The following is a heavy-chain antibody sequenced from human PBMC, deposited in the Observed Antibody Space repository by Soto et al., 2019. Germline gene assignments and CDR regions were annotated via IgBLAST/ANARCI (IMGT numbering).Heavy chain of an antibody. J-gene: IGHJ4*02. CDR1: GFTFSSYS. V-gene: IGHV3-48*02. D-gene: IGHD3-9*01. Sequence: GGSLRLSCAASGFTFSSYSMNWVRQAPGKGLEWVSYISSSSSTIYYADSVKGRFTISRDNAKNSLYLQMNSLRDEDTAVYYGARDRILTGYYEVSYSPGVVEVWGQGTLVTVSS. CDR2: ISSSSSTI. CDR3: ARDRILTGYYEVSYSPGVVEV.